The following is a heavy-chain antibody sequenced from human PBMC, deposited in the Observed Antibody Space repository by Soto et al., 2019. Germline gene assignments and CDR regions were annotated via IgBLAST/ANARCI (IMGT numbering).Heavy chain of an antibody. CDR3: AREMIPMIMGGMSALDV. Sequence: QVQLVESGGGVVQPERSQRLSYVASDFTFGSYVMHWVRQAPGKGLQWVALISFDGSSQYYADSVKGRFTISRDNSRNTMYLQMDSLRPEDTAVYYCAREMIPMIMGGMSALDVWGHGTTVTVS. J-gene: IGHJ6*02. V-gene: IGHV3-30*03. D-gene: IGHD3-22*01. CDR2: ISFDGSSQ. CDR1: DFTFGSYV.